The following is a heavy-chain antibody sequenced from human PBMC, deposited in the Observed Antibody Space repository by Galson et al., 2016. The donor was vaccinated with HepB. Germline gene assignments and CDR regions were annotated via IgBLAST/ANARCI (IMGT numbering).Heavy chain of an antibody. Sequence: SVKVSCKASGYTFTGYYMHWMRQAPGQGLEWMGWITPNSGDTTYAKKFQGRVTMTRDTSISTAYMELSRLRNDDTAIYYCAREGGGYGSGWYFIDKWGQGTPVTVSP. J-gene: IGHJ4*02. CDR3: AREGGGYGSGWYFIDK. CDR1: GYTFTGYY. D-gene: IGHD6-19*01. CDR2: ITPNSGDT. V-gene: IGHV1-2*02.